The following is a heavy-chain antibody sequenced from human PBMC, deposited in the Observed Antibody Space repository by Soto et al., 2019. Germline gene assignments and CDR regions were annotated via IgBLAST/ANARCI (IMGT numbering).Heavy chain of an antibody. J-gene: IGHJ3*02. V-gene: IGHV4-59*01. D-gene: IGHD4-17*01. CDR3: ARYMTTVTNDAFDI. CDR1: GGSISSYY. Sequence: QVQLQESGPGLVKPSETLSLTCTVSGGSISSYYWSWIRQPPGKGLEWIGYIYCSGSTNYNPSLKSRVTISVDTSKNQFSLKLSSVTAADTAVYYCARYMTTVTNDAFDIWGQGTMVTVSS. CDR2: IYCSGST.